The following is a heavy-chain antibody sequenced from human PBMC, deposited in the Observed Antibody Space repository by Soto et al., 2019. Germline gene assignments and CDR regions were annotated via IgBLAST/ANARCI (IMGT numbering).Heavy chain of an antibody. Sequence: SVKVSCKASGGTFSNYGISWVRQAPGQGLEWVGGIIPIFGTANYAQKFQGRVTITADESTSTAYMELSSLRSEDTAVYYCATPTHDSSHPRPFDYWGQGTLVTVSS. CDR3: ATPTHDSSHPRPFDY. D-gene: IGHD3-22*01. CDR2: IIPIFGTA. CDR1: GGTFSNYG. V-gene: IGHV1-69*13. J-gene: IGHJ4*02.